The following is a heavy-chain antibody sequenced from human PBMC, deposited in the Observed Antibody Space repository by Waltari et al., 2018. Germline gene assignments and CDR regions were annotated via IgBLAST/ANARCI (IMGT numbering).Heavy chain of an antibody. V-gene: IGHV1-69*12. CDR3: ARVGGATGWYYYMDV. CDR2: IIPIVGTA. Sequence: QVQLVQSGAEVKKPGSSVKVSCKASGGTFSSYAISWVRQAPGQGLEWMGGIIPIVGTANDEKKFKGRVTISADESTSTAYMELSSLRSEDTAVYYCARVGGATGWYYYMDVWGKGTTVTISS. CDR1: GGTFSSYA. J-gene: IGHJ6*03. D-gene: IGHD5-12*01.